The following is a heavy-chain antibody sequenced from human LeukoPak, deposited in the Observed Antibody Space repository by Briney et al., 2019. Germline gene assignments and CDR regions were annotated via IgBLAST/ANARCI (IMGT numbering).Heavy chain of an antibody. CDR2: VIPIFGTA. J-gene: IGHJ4*02. CDR1: GGTFSSYA. Sequence: SVKVSCKASGGTFSSYAISWVRQAPGQGLEWMGGVIPIFGTANYAQKFQGRVTITTDESTSTAYMELSSLRSEDTAVYYCARDRGYGWGVFDYWGQGTLVTVSS. CDR3: ARDRGYGWGVFDY. D-gene: IGHD5-12*01. V-gene: IGHV1-69*05.